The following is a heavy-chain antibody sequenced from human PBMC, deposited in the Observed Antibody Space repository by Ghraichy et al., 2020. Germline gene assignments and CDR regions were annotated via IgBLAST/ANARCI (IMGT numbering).Heavy chain of an antibody. CDR3: GRGSKVVRFYYYDGRDV. Sequence: GGSLRLSCAASGFILSSYSMNWVRQAPGKGLEWVAYITSSSRFITYADSVKGRFTISRNNAKNSLDLQMKSLRDEDTAVYYCGRGSKVVRFYYYDGRDVCLQGTTVSVSS. D-gene: IGHD4-23*01. J-gene: IGHJ6*02. CDR1: GFILSSYS. V-gene: IGHV3-48*02. CDR2: ITSSSRFI.